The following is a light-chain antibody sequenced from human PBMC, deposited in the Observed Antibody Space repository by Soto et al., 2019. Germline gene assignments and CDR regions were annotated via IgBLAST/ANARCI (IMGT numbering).Light chain of an antibody. CDR2: GAS. J-gene: IGKJ2*01. Sequence: EVVMTQSPATLSVSPGERAMLSCRASRSVSSNLAWYQQKPGQAPRLLIYGASTRATGVPARFSGSGSGTEFTLTISSLQSEDFAVYYCQHYNNWPPYTFGQGTKLEI. CDR1: RSVSSN. V-gene: IGKV3-15*01. CDR3: QHYNNWPPYT.